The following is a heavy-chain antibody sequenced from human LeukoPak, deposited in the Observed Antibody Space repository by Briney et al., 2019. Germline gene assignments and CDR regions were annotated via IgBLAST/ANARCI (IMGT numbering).Heavy chain of an antibody. Sequence: LSLTCAVYGGSFSGYYWSWIRQPPGKGLEWVAVIWYDGSYKYYADSVKGRFTISRDNSKNTLYLQMNSLRAEDTAVYYCARDPVDTVMVSLDYWGQGTLVTVSS. V-gene: IGHV3-33*08. D-gene: IGHD5-18*01. CDR3: ARDPVDTVMVSLDY. CDR1: GGSFSGYY. J-gene: IGHJ4*02. CDR2: IWYDGSYK.